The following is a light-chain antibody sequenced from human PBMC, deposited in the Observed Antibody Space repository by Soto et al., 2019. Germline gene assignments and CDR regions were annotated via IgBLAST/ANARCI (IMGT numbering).Light chain of an antibody. CDR3: QQRSRWIT. Sequence: EIVLTQSPATLSLSPGERATLSCRASQSVSSYLAWYQQKPGQAPRLIIYDASYRATGIPARFSGSGSGTDFPRNLRRLEPEDFAVYYCQQRSRWITFGQATKLELK. CDR1: QSVSSY. CDR2: DAS. V-gene: IGKV3-11*01. J-gene: IGKJ2*01.